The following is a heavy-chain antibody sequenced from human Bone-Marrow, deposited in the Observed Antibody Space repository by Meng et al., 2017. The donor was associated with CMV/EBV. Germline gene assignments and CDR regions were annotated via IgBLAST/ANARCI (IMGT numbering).Heavy chain of an antibody. CDR1: GGSFSGYY. CDR3: AREPSCSSTSCYPFDY. D-gene: IGHD2-2*01. V-gene: IGHV4-34*01. J-gene: IGHJ4*02. CDR2: INHSGST. Sequence: SETLSLTCAVYGGSFSGYYWSWIRQPPGKGLEWIGEINHSGSTNYNPSLKSRVTISVDTSKNQFSLKLSSVNAADTAVYYCAREPSCSSTSCYPFDYWGQGTLVTVSS.